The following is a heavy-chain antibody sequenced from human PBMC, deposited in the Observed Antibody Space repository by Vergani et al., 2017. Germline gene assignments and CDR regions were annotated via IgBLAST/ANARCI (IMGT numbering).Heavy chain of an antibody. CDR2: ISGRGGST. D-gene: IGHD2-15*01. V-gene: IGHV3-23*04. J-gene: IGHJ6*03. Sequence: EVQLVESGGGLVQPGGSLRLSCAASGFTFSSYAMRWVRQAPGKGLEWVSAISGRGGSTYYADSAKGRFTISRDNSKNTLYLQMKSLRAEDTAVYYCSKNGHCSGGSCYSNYYYYMDVWGKGTTVTVSS. CDR3: SKNGHCSGGSCYSNYYYYMDV. CDR1: GFTFSSYA.